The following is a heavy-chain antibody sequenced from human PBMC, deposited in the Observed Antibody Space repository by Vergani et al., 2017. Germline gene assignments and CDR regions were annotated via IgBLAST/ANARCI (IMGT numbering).Heavy chain of an antibody. Sequence: QITLKESGPTLVKPTQTLTLTCTFSGFSLSTSGVSVAWIRQPPGEVLEWLALIYWTDDKRYNPSLRNRLTISKDTSQNQVVLTMTNMDPVDTATYYCVHRGGEGCTTSHCDSLFDYWGQGTLVTVSS. CDR2: IYWTDDK. CDR3: VHRGGEGCTTSHCDSLFDY. CDR1: GFSLSTSGVS. V-gene: IGHV2-5*01. J-gene: IGHJ4*02. D-gene: IGHD2/OR15-2a*01.